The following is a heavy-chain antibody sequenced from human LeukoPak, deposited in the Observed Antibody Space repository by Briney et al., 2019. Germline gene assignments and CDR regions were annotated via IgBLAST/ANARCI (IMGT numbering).Heavy chain of an antibody. J-gene: IGHJ5*02. V-gene: IGHV1-58*01. Sequence: SVKVSCKASGFTFSSSAVQWVRQARGQRLEWIGWIVVGSGNTHYAQNFQERVTITRDMSTSTAYMELSSLGSGDTAVYYCAADLLGAAAYSWGQGTLVTVSS. D-gene: IGHD6-13*01. CDR1: GFTFSSSA. CDR2: IVVGSGNT. CDR3: AADLLGAAAYS.